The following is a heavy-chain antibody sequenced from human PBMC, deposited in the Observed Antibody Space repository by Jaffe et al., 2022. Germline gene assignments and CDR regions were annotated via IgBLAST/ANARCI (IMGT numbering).Heavy chain of an antibody. D-gene: IGHD3-3*02. J-gene: IGHJ3*02. CDR2: TYSSGRT. CDR3: ARDIRGSVDAFDI. Sequence: QVQLQESGPGLVKPSETLSLTCSVSGDSISSYYWSWIRQPPGKGLEWIGYTYSSGRTNYNPSLKSRVTISADTSKNQLSLKVTSVTAADTAVYYCARDIRGSVDAFDIWGQGTKVTVSS. CDR1: GDSISSYY. V-gene: IGHV4-59*01.